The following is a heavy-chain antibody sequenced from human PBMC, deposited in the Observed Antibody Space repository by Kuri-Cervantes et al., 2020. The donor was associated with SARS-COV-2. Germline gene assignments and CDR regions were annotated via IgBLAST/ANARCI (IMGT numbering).Heavy chain of an antibody. CDR1: GFTVSSNY. J-gene: IGHJ3*02. D-gene: IGHD2-21*02. CDR2: ISYDGSNK. Sequence: LSLTCAASGFTVSSNYMSWVRQAPGKGLEWVAVISYDGSNKYYADSVKGRFTISRDNSKNTLYLQMNSLRAEDTAVYYCARVRALCGGDCYSANDAFDIWGQGTMVTVSS. V-gene: IGHV3-30-3*01. CDR3: ARVRALCGGDCYSANDAFDI.